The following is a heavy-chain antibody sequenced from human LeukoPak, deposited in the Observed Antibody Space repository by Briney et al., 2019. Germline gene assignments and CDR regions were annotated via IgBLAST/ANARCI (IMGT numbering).Heavy chain of an antibody. CDR1: GGSISTYY. D-gene: IGHD3-22*01. J-gene: IGHJ4*02. Sequence: PSETLSLTCAVPGGSISTYYWSWIRQPPGKGLEWIGYVYYSGSTNYNPSLRSRVTISVGTSKNQFSLKLSSVTAADTAVYYCARDVYYYDSSGYYPDYWGQGTLVTVSS. CDR2: VYYSGST. CDR3: ARDVYYYDSSGYYPDY. V-gene: IGHV4-59*01.